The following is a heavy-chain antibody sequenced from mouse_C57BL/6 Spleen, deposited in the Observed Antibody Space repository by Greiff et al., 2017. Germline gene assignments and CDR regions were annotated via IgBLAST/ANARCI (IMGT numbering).Heavy chain of an antibody. D-gene: IGHD2-13*01. CDR1: GYTFTSYC. Sequence: QVQLQQSGAELVKPGASVKMSCKASGYTFTSYCITWVKQRPGQGLEWIGDIYPGSGSTNYNEKFKGKATLTADTSSSTAYMQLSSLTSEDSAVYYCAIYDDDNWFAYWGQGTLVTVSA. V-gene: IGHV1-55*01. CDR3: AIYDDDNWFAY. CDR2: IYPGSGST. J-gene: IGHJ3*01.